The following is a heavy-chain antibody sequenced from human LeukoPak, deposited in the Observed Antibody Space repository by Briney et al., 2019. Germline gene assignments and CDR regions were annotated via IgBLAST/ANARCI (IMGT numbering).Heavy chain of an antibody. D-gene: IGHD3-10*01. V-gene: IGHV4-39*01. CDR3: ARQRRITVPPGAFDI. CDR1: GGSISSSSYY. J-gene: IGHJ3*02. CDR2: IYYSGST. Sequence: SETLPLTCTVSGGSISSSSYYWGWIRQPPGKGLEWIGSIYYSGSTYYNPSLKSRVTISVDTSKNQFSLKLSSVTAADTAVYYCARQRRITVPPGAFDIWGQGTMVTVSS.